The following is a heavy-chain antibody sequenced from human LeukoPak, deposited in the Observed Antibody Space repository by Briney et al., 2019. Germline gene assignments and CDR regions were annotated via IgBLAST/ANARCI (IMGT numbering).Heavy chain of an antibody. D-gene: IGHD2-15*01. V-gene: IGHV3-48*03. J-gene: IGHJ4*02. Sequence: GGSLRLSCAASGFTFSRYEMNWVRQAPGKGLEWVSYISRSGDTIYFADSVKGRFTISRGNAKNSLYLQMSSLRAEDTAVYYCARDSASDYWGQGTLGTVSS. CDR2: ISRSGDTI. CDR1: GFTFSRYE. CDR3: ARDSASDY.